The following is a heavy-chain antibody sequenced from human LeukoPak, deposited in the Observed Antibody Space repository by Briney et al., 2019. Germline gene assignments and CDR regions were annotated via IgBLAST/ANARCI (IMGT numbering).Heavy chain of an antibody. J-gene: IGHJ6*02. V-gene: IGHV3-74*01. Sequence: GGSLRLSCSGSGFTFSSYWMHWVRQAPGKGLVWVSRIYSDGSNTIYADSVKGRFTMSRDNAKNTLYLQMNSLTAEDTAIYYCTRDSKYVMDVWGQGTTVTVSS. CDR1: GFTFSSYW. CDR2: IYSDGSNT. CDR3: TRDSKYVMDV. D-gene: IGHD4-11*01.